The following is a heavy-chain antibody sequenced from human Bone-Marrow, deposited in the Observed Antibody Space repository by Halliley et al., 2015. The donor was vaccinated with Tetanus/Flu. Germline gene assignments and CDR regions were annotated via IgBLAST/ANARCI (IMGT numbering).Heavy chain of an antibody. CDR1: GHTFTSYW. Sequence: QLVQSGAEVKKPGESLKISCKGSGHTFTSYWIGWMRQMPGKGLEWMGIIYAGDSDTRYSPSFQGQVTISADKSITTAFLQWSSLKASDSAMYYCARGGWELRNFDYWGQGTLVTVSS. D-gene: IGHD1-26*01. J-gene: IGHJ4*02. CDR2: IYAGDSDT. V-gene: IGHV5-51*03. CDR3: ARGGWELRNFDY.